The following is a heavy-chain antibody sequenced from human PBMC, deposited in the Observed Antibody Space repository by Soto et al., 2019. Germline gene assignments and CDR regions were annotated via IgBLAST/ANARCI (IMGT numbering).Heavy chain of an antibody. D-gene: IGHD4-4*01. V-gene: IGHV4-39*01. J-gene: IGHJ5*02. Sequence: QLQLQESGPGLVKPSETLSLTCTVSGGSISSSSYYWGWIRQPPGKGLEWIGSIYYSGSSYYNPSLKSRVTVSVDTSKHQFSLKLSSVTAADPAVYYCARHWLQSWFDPWGQGTLVTVSS. CDR1: GGSISSSSYY. CDR2: IYYSGSS. CDR3: ARHWLQSWFDP.